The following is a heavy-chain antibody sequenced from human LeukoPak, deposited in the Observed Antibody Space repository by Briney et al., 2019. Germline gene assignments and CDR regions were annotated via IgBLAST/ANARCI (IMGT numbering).Heavy chain of an antibody. Sequence: SVKVSCKASGGTFSSYAISWVRQAPGQGLEWMGGIIPIFGTANYAQKFQGRVTITADESTSTAYMELSSLRSEGTAVYYCGSMGRNYWGAFGIWGQGTMVTVSS. CDR2: IIPIFGTA. CDR1: GGTFSSYA. CDR3: GSMGRNYWGAFGI. D-gene: IGHD1-7*01. J-gene: IGHJ3*02. V-gene: IGHV1-69*13.